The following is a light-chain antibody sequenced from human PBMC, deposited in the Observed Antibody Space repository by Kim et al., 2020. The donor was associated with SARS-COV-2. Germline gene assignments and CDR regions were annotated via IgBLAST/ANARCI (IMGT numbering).Light chain of an antibody. V-gene: IGLV3-1*01. CDR1: KLGGKY. Sequence: SVYTGQTASIPWDGDKLGGKYASWDQQKPGPSPVLVIHQDNKRPSGNPERFYGSNSGNTATLTIRGAEPMDEADYYCQAGDSSTVVFGGGTQLTVL. CDR3: QAGDSSTVV. J-gene: IGLJ2*01. CDR2: QDN.